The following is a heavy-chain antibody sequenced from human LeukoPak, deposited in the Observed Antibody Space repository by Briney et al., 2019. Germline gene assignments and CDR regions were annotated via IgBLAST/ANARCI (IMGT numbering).Heavy chain of an antibody. D-gene: IGHD1-26*01. CDR3: ARDRVVGATDFDY. CDR1: GYTFTGYY. CDR2: ISAYNGNT. V-gene: IGHV1-18*04. Sequence: ASVKVSCKASGYTFTGYYMHWVRQAPGQGLEWMGWISAYNGNTNYAQKLQGRVTMTTDTSTSTAYMELRSLRSDDTAVYYCARDRVVGATDFDYWGQGTLVTVSS. J-gene: IGHJ4*02.